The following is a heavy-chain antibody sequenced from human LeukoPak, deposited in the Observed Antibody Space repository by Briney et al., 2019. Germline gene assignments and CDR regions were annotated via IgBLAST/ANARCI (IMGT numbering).Heavy chain of an antibody. CDR1: GGSFSGYY. J-gene: IGHJ5*02. D-gene: IGHD1-26*01. CDR2: INHSGST. CDR3: ARNSGSYFYNWFDP. V-gene: IGHV4-34*01. Sequence: PSETLSLTCAVYGGSFSGYYWSWIRQPPGKGLEWIGEINHSGSTNYNPSLKSRVTISVDTSKNQFSLKLSSVTAADTAVYYCARNSGSYFYNWFDPWGQGTLVTVSS.